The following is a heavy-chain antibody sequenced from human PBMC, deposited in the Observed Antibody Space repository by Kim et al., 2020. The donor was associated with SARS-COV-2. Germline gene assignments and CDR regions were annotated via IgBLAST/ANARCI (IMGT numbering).Heavy chain of an antibody. V-gene: IGHV4-34*01. CDR3: ARKSVGPYIVVVPAARGWFDP. D-gene: IGHD2-2*01. CDR2: INHSGST. Sequence: SETLSLTCAVYGGSFSGYYWSWIRQPPGKGLEWIGEINHSGSTNYNPSLKSRVTISVDTSKNQFSLKLSSVTAADTAVYYCARKSVGPYIVVVPAARGWFDPWGQGTLVTVSS. CDR1: GGSFSGYY. J-gene: IGHJ5*02.